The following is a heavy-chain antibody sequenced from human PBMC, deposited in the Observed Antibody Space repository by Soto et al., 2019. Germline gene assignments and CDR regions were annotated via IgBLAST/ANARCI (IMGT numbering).Heavy chain of an antibody. CDR3: AKDRSAITYCSSASCRDY. D-gene: IGHD2-2*01. J-gene: IGHJ4*02. Sequence: GGSLRLSCAASGFTFSSYSMNWVRQAPGKGLEWVSYISSSSSNIYYADSVKGRFTISRDNAKNSLYPQMNSLRAEDTAVYYRAKDRSAITYCSSASCRDYWGQGTLVTVSS. CDR1: GFTFSSYS. CDR2: ISSSSSNI. V-gene: IGHV3-48*04.